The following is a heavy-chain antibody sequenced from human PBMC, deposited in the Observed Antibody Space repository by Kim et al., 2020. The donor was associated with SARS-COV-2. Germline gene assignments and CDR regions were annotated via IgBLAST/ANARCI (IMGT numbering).Heavy chain of an antibody. CDR3: ARPQRYSSGWYV. Sequence: SETLSLTCTVSGGSLSSSSYYWGWIRQPPGKGREWIGTTYYSGNTYYNPSLKSRVTISVDTSKNQFSLKLGSVTAADTAVYYCARPQRYSSGWYV. V-gene: IGHV4-39*01. D-gene: IGHD6-19*01. CDR1: GGSLSSSSYY. CDR2: TYYSGNT. J-gene: IGHJ2*01.